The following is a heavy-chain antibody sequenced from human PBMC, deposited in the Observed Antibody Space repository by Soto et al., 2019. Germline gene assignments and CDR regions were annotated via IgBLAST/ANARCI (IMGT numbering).Heavy chain of an antibody. D-gene: IGHD2-8*01. CDR1: GDTLSKYG. CDR2: ITPIFATP. V-gene: IGHV1-69*06. J-gene: IGHJ6*02. CDR3: AKSRVGVSWGLVDV. Sequence: QVQLVQSGAEVKKPGSSVKVSCKASGDTLSKYGVSWVRQAPGQGLEWMGGITPIFATPTYAQRFQGRVTMTADKSPSTSHVELTSRRSDDTAVYYCAKSRVGVSWGLVDVWCQGTTVTVSS.